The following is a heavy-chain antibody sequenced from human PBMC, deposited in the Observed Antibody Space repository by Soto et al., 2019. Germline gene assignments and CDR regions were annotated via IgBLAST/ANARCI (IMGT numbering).Heavy chain of an antibody. J-gene: IGHJ4*02. CDR1: GYSFTGYW. Sequence: PGESLKISCRGSGYSFTGYWIGWVRQMPGKGLEWMGIIYPGDSDTRYSPSFQGQVTISADKSISTAYLQWSSLKASDTAMYYCARLRESITIFGVAPIDYWGQGTLVTVSS. D-gene: IGHD3-3*01. V-gene: IGHV5-51*01. CDR2: IYPGDSDT. CDR3: ARLRESITIFGVAPIDY.